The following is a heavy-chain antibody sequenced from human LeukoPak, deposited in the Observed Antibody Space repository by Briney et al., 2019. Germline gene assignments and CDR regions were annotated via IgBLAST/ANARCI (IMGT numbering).Heavy chain of an antibody. CDR2: LYTGDTT. Sequence: SGGSLRLSCAASGFSVSRNYMSWVRQAPGKGLEWVSVLYTGDTTYYADSVKGRFTISRDNSKNTLYLQMDSLRVEDTAVYYCAREGSGWQFDYWGQGTLVTVSS. CDR3: AREGSGWQFDY. CDR1: GFSVSRNY. V-gene: IGHV3-53*01. D-gene: IGHD6-19*01. J-gene: IGHJ4*02.